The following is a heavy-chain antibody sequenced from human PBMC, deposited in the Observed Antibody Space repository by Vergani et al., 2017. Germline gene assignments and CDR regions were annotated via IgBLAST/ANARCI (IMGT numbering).Heavy chain of an antibody. CDR2: ISAYNGNT. D-gene: IGHD6-13*01. V-gene: IGHV1-18*01. Sequence: QVQLVQSGAEVKKPGASVKVSCKASGYTFTSYGISWVRQAPGQGLEWMGWISAYNGNTNYAQKLQGRVTMTTDTSTSTAYMELRSLRSADTAVYYCAGVRGSSWYLYNYYYYGMDVWGQGTTVTVSS. CDR3: AGVRGSSWYLYNYYYYGMDV. CDR1: GYTFTSYG. J-gene: IGHJ6*02.